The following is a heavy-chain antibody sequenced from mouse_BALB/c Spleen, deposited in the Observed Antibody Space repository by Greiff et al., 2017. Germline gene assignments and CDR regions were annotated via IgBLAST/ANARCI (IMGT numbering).Heavy chain of an antibody. CDR1: GYTFSSYW. Sequence: VKVVESGAELMKPGASVKISCKATGYTFSSYWIEWVKQRPGHGLEWIGEILPGSGSTNYNEKFKGKATFTADTSSNTAYMQLSSLTSEDSAVYYCARDYGSRGWYFDVWGAGTTVTVSS. J-gene: IGHJ1*01. CDR2: ILPGSGST. V-gene: IGHV1-9*01. CDR3: ARDYGSRGWYFDV. D-gene: IGHD1-1*01.